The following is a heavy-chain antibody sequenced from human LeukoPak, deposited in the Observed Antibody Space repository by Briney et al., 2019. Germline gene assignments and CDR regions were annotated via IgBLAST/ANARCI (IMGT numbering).Heavy chain of an antibody. J-gene: IGHJ4*02. CDR3: AKDLYTYGTTPLDY. V-gene: IGHV3-23*01. Sequence: GGSLRLSCAASGFTFSSYAMSWVRQAAGKGLEWVSSISSSGGSTYYADSVKGRFTTSRDYFKNTLFLQMNSLRAEDTAVYYCAKDLYTYGTTPLDYWGQGTLVTVSS. CDR1: GFTFSSYA. CDR2: ISSSGGST. D-gene: IGHD4-17*01.